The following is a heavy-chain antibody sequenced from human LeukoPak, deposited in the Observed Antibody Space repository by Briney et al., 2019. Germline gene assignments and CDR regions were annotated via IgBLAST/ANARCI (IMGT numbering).Heavy chain of an antibody. CDR2: INHSGST. V-gene: IGHV4-34*01. J-gene: IGHJ3*02. CDR1: GGSFSGYY. Sequence: SETLSLTCAVYGGSFSGYYWSWIRQPPGKGLEWIGEINHSGSTNYNPSLKSRVTISVDTSKNQFSLKLSSVTAADTAVYYCARGWPGAFDIWGQGTMVTVSS. CDR3: ARGWPGAFDI.